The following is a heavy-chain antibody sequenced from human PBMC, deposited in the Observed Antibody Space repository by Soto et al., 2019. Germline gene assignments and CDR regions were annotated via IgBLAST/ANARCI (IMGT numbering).Heavy chain of an antibody. V-gene: IGHV3-30*18. J-gene: IGHJ6*02. CDR2: ISYDGSNK. CDR3: AKVVAIYYYYYGMDV. CDR1: GFTFSSYG. D-gene: IGHD5-12*01. Sequence: QVQLVESGGGVVQPGRSLRLSCAASGFTFSSYGMHWVRQAPGKGLEWVAVISYDGSNKYYADSVKGRFTISRDNSKNTLYLQMNSLRAEDTAVYYCAKVVAIYYYYYGMDVWGQGTTVTVSS.